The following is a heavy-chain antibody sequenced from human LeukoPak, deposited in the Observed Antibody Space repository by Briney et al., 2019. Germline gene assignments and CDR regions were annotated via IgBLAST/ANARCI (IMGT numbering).Heavy chain of an antibody. CDR1: GFTFSSYA. D-gene: IGHD5-18*01. CDR2: ISGSGGST. CDR3: TSRRIQLDYFDY. J-gene: IGHJ4*02. V-gene: IGHV3-23*01. Sequence: TGGSLRLSCAASGFTFSSYAMSWVRAAPGKGLEWVSAISGSGGSTYYADSVKSRFTISRDNSKNTLYLQMNGLSAEDPAVQYCTSRRIQLDYFDYWGQGTLVTVSS.